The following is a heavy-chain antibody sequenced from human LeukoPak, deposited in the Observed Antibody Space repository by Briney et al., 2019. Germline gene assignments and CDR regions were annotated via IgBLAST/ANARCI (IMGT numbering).Heavy chain of an antibody. V-gene: IGHV1-69*04. D-gene: IGHD5-18*01. CDR3: ARGSGQSSGPFDS. J-gene: IGHJ4*02. CDR1: GGTFSSYA. CDR2: IIPILGIA. Sequence: SVKVSCKASGGTFSSYAISWVRQAPGQGLEWMGRIIPILGIANYAQKFQGRVTITADKSTSTAYMELSSLRSEDTAVYYCARGSGQSSGPFDSWGQGTLVTVSS.